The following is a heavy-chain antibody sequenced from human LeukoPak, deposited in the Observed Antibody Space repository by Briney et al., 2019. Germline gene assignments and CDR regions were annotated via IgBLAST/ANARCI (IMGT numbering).Heavy chain of an antibody. J-gene: IGHJ3*02. CDR2: ISSSTSGSTI. CDR3: AGGGYCSSTICYVFNAFDI. D-gene: IGHD2-2*01. V-gene: IGHV3-48*03. CDR1: GFTFSSHE. Sequence: QPGGSLRLSCAASGFTFSSHEMNWVRQAPGKGLEWVSYISSSTSGSTIYYADSVKGRFTISRDNAKNSLYLQLNSLRAEDTAVYYCAGGGYCSSTICYVFNAFDIWGQGTMVTVSS.